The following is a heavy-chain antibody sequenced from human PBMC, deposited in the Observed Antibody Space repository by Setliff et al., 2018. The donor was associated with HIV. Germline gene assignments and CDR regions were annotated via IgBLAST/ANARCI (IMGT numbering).Heavy chain of an antibody. Sequence: PGESLKISCKGSGYSFTNYWVGWMRQMPGRGLEWMGIIYPIDSDTKYSPSFWGRVTISVDKSTNTAYLHWNSLRPADTAMYYCGRSGKSGELYAYWGQGTQVTVSS. CDR1: GYSFTNYW. CDR2: IYPIDSDT. V-gene: IGHV5-51*01. J-gene: IGHJ4*02. CDR3: GRSGKSGELYAY. D-gene: IGHD3-10*01.